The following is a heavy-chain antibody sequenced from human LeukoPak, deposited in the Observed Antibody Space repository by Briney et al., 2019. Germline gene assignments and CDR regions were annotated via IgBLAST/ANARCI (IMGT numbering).Heavy chain of an antibody. D-gene: IGHD1-26*01. Sequence: SVKVSCKASGGTLSSYAISWVRQAPGQGLEWTGGIIPIFGTANYAQKFQGRVTITADESTSTAYMELSSLRSEDTAVYYCAGGGSYYYYYMDVWGKGTTVTISS. J-gene: IGHJ6*03. V-gene: IGHV1-69*13. CDR2: IIPIFGTA. CDR1: GGTLSSYA. CDR3: AGGGSYYYYYMDV.